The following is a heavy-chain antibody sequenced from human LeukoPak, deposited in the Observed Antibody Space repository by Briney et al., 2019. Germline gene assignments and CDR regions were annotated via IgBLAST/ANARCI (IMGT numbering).Heavy chain of an antibody. CDR2: IIPIFGTA. Sequence: SVKVSCKASGGTFSGYAISWVRQAPGQGLEWMGGIIPIFGTANYAQKFQGRVTITADESTSTAYMELSSLRSEDTAVYYCASRGISASYCGGDCSFYYYYGMDVWGQGTTVTVSS. CDR1: GGTFSGYA. V-gene: IGHV1-69*13. CDR3: ASRGISASYCGGDCSFYYYYGMDV. J-gene: IGHJ6*02. D-gene: IGHD2-21*02.